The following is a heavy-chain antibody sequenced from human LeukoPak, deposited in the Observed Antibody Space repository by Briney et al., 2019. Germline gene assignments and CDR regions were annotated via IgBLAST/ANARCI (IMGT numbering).Heavy chain of an antibody. CDR3: ARESHVTREDY. CDR1: GYTFTSYG. D-gene: IGHD3-10*01. V-gene: IGHV1-18*01. Sequence: SVKVSCKASGYTFTSYGISWVRQAPGQGLEWMGWISANDGNTDYPQKLQGRVTMTTDTSTSTAYMELRSLRSDDTAVYYCARESHVTREDYWGQGTLVTVSS. CDR2: ISANDGNT. J-gene: IGHJ4*02.